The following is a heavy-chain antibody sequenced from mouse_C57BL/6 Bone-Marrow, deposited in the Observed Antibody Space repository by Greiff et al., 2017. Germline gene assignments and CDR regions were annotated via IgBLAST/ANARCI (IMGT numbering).Heavy chain of an antibody. CDR3: ARQNGNESFYY. Sequence: EVKLVESGGGLVQPGGSLKLSCAASGFTFSDYYMYWVRQTPEKRLEWVAYISNGGGRTYHPDTVKGRFNLSRDNAKNTLYLQMRRLKSEDTAIYYCARQNGNESFYYWGQVATLTVFS. CDR2: ISNGGGRT. CDR1: GFTFSDYY. J-gene: IGHJ2*01. V-gene: IGHV5-12*01. D-gene: IGHD2-1*01.